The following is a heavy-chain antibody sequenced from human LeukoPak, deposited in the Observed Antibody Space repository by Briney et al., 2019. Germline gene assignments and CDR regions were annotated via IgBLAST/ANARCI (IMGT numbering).Heavy chain of an antibody. V-gene: IGHV4-31*03. Sequence: SQTLSLTCTVSGGSIRSGGDYWSWIRQHPGKGLEWSGYIHYSESTYYTPSLRSRVTISVDTSKNQFSLKLNSVTAADTAVYFCARGHEDYDSSGYYRFDYWGQGTLVTVSS. J-gene: IGHJ4*02. D-gene: IGHD3-22*01. CDR2: IHYSEST. CDR3: ARGHEDYDSSGYYRFDY. CDR1: GGSIRSGGDY.